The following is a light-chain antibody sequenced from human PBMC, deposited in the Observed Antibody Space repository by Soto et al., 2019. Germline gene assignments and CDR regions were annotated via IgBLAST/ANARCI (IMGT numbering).Light chain of an antibody. CDR1: QGISSY. CDR3: QQLNSYPLT. Sequence: IQLTQSPSSLSASVGDRVTITCRASQGISSYLAWYQQKPGKAPTLLIYAASTLQSGVTSRFSGSGSGTDFTLTISSLQPEDFATYYCQQLNSYPLTFGGGTKLEIK. CDR2: AAS. J-gene: IGKJ4*01. V-gene: IGKV1-9*01.